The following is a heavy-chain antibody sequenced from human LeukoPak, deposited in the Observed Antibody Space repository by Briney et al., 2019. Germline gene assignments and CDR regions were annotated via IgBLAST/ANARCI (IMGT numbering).Heavy chain of an antibody. CDR1: GGTFSSYA. Sequence: SVKVSCKASGGTFSSYAISWVRQAPGQGLEWMGGVIPIFGTANYAQKFQGRVTITADESTSTAYMELSSLRSEDTAVYYCARDDIVVVPAAVQTYYYYYGMDVWGQGTTVTVSS. CDR2: VIPIFGTA. CDR3: ARDDIVVVPAAVQTYYYYYGMDV. V-gene: IGHV1-69*13. J-gene: IGHJ6*02. D-gene: IGHD2-2*01.